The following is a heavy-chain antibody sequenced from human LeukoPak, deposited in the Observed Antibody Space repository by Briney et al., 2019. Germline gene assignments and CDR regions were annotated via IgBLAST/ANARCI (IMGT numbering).Heavy chain of an antibody. CDR2: ISTSGRTI. CDR3: ARRAIAEGFDY. V-gene: IGHV3-48*03. J-gene: IGHJ4*02. Sequence: GGSLRLSCAASGFTFSSYEMNWVRQAPGKGLEWVSYISTSGRTIYYADSVKGRFTISRDSAKNSLYLQMISLRVEDTAVYYCARRAIAEGFDYWGQGTLVTVSS. D-gene: IGHD6-13*01. CDR1: GFTFSSYE.